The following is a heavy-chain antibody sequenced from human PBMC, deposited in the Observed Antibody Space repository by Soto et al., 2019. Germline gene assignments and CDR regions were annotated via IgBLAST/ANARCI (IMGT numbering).Heavy chain of an antibody. J-gene: IGHJ6*02. CDR2: TYYRSKWYN. V-gene: IGHV6-1*01. D-gene: IGHD3-22*01. CDR3: ARERGASYDSSGYFPPGYYYGMDV. CDR1: GDSVSSNSAA. Sequence: SQTLSLTGAISGDSVSSNSAAWNWIRQSPSRGLEWLGRTYYRSKWYNDYAVSVKSRITINPDTSKNQFSLQLNSVTPEDTAVYYCARERGASYDSSGYFPPGYYYGMDVWGQGTTVTVSS.